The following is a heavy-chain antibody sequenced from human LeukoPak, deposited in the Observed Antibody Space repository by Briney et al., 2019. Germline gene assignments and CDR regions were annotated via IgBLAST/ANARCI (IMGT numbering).Heavy chain of an antibody. J-gene: IGHJ3*02. CDR1: GGSFSGYY. V-gene: IGHV4-34*01. Sequence: SETLSLTCAVYGGSFSGYYLSWIRQPPGKGLEWIGEINHSGSTNYNPALKSRVTISVDKTNTQFSLKLSSVTAADTAVYYCARDKWEPRYAFDIWGQGTMVTVSS. CDR2: INHSGST. CDR3: ARDKWEPRYAFDI. D-gene: IGHD1-26*01.